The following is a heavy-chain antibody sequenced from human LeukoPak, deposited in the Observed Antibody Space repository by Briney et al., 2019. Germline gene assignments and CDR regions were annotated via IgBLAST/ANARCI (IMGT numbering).Heavy chain of an antibody. J-gene: IGHJ3*02. Sequence: GASVKVSCKASGYTFTSYDINWVRQATGQGLEWMGWMNPNSGNTGYAQKFQGRVTMTRNTSIGTAYMELSSLRSEDTAVYYCARGWKRGTMVRGVRREYAFDIWGQGTMVTVSS. CDR1: GYTFTSYD. D-gene: IGHD3-10*01. CDR2: MNPNSGNT. CDR3: ARGWKRGTMVRGVRREYAFDI. V-gene: IGHV1-8*01.